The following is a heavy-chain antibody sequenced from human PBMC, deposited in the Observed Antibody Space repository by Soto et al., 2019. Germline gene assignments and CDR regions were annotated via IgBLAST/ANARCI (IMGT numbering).Heavy chain of an antibody. CDR3: VRQTVTTIDV. D-gene: IGHD3-9*01. V-gene: IGHV5-51*01. J-gene: IGHJ4*02. CDR2: IYPSDSDT. Sequence: GESLKISCKGFGYSFISYWIGWVRQMPGKGLEWMGIIYPSDSDTTYSPSFQGQVTISADRSISTAYLQWSSLKASDTAMYYCVRQTVTTIDVWGQGTLVTVSS. CDR1: GYSFISYW.